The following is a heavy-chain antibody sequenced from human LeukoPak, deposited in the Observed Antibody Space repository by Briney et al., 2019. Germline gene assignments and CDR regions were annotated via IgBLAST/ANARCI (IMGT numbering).Heavy chain of an antibody. CDR1: GYTFTSYG. CDR2: INPNSGGT. D-gene: IGHD3-10*01. Sequence: ASVKVSCKASGYTFTSYGISWVRQAPGQGLEWMGWINPNSGGTNYAQKFQGRVTMTRDTSISTAYMELSRLRSDDTAVYYCARDGDGFDYWGQGTLVTVSS. CDR3: ARDGDGFDY. J-gene: IGHJ4*02. V-gene: IGHV1-2*02.